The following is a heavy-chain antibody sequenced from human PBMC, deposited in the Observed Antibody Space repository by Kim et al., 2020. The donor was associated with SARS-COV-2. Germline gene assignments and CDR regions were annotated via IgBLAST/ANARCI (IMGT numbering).Heavy chain of an antibody. D-gene: IGHD3-3*01. J-gene: IGHJ5*02. CDR3: ARVGRFLNWFAP. CDR1: GGSFSGYY. CDR2: INHSGST. Sequence: SETLSLTCAVYGGSFSGYYWSWIRQPPGKGLEWIGEINHSGSTNYNPSLKSRVTISVDTSKNQFSLKLSSVTAADTAVYYCARVGRFLNWFAPWGQGTLV. V-gene: IGHV4-34*01.